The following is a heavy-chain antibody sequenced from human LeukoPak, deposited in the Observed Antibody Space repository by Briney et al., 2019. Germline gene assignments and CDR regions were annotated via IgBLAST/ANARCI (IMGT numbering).Heavy chain of an antibody. V-gene: IGHV3-33*06. CDR1: GFTFSSYG. CDR2: IWYDGSNK. CDR3: AKGTTIYYYYYYMDV. Sequence: GGSLRLSCAASGFTFSSYGMHWVRQAPGKGLEWVAVIWYDGSNKYYADSVRGRFTISRDNSKNTLYLQMNSLRAEDTAVYYCAKGTTIYYYYYYMDVWGKGTTVTVSS. J-gene: IGHJ6*03. D-gene: IGHD4-11*01.